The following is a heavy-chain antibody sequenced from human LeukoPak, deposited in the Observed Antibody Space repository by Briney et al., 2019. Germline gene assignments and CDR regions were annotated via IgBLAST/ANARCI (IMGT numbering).Heavy chain of an antibody. V-gene: IGHV4-31*03. CDR2: IYYRGSS. D-gene: IGHD3-22*01. J-gene: IGHJ4*02. CDR3: ARRITMIVY. CDR1: GGSINNGGND. Sequence: SETLSLTCTVSGGSINNGGNDWSWIRQHPGKGLEWIGYIYYRGSSYNNPSLRSRVTISLDTTKNHFSLKLSSLTAADTAVYYGARRITMIVYWGQGTLVTVSS.